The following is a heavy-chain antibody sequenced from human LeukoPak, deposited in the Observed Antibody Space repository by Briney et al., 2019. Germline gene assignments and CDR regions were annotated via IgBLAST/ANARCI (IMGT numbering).Heavy chain of an antibody. J-gene: IGHJ4*02. D-gene: IGHD6-13*01. Sequence: PSETLSLTCAVYGGSFSGYYWSWIRQPPGKGLEWIGEINHSGSTNYNPSLKSRVTISVDTSKNQFSLKLSSVTAADTAVYYCARGQASSSSFFGSDYWGQGTLVTVSS. V-gene: IGHV4-34*01. CDR3: ARGQASSSSFFGSDY. CDR1: GGSFSGYY. CDR2: INHSGST.